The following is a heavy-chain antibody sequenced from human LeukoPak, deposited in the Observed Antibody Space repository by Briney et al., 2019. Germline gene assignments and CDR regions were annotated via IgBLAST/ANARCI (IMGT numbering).Heavy chain of an antibody. V-gene: IGHV3-43*02. CDR3: AKVFWAGAYCGGDCFAAFDI. CDR2: ISGDGGST. D-gene: IGHD2-21*02. Sequence: PGGSLRLSCAASGFTFDDYAMHWVRQAPGKGLEWVSLISGDGGSTYYADSVKGRFTISRDNSKNSPYLQMNSLRTEDTALYYCAKVFWAGAYCGGDCFAAFDIWGQGTMVTVSS. CDR1: GFTFDDYA. J-gene: IGHJ3*02.